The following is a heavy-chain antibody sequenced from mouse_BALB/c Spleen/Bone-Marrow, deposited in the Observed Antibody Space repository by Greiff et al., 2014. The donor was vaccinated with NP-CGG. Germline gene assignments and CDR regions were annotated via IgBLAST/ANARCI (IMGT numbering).Heavy chain of an antibody. Sequence: EVQLQQSGGGLVQPGGSLRLPCATSGFTFTDYYMSWVRQPPGKALEWLGFIRNKANGYTTEYSASVKGRFTISRDNSQSILYLQMNTLRAEDSATYYCAVMDYWGQGTSVTVSS. CDR1: GFTFTDYY. CDR3: AVMDY. CDR2: IRNKANGYTT. V-gene: IGHV7-3*02. J-gene: IGHJ4*01.